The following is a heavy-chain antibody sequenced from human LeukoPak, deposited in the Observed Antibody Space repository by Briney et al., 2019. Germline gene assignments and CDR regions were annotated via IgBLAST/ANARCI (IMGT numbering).Heavy chain of an antibody. CDR2: INHSGST. CDR1: GGSFSGYY. V-gene: IGHV4-34*01. CDR3: ARKGHIAAAGTVWFDP. D-gene: IGHD6-13*01. J-gene: IGHJ5*02. Sequence: SETPSLTCAVYGGSFSGYYWSWIRQPPGKGLEWIGEINHSGSTNYNPSLKSRVTISVDTSKNQFSLKLSSVTAADTAVYYCARKGHIAAAGTVWFDPWGQGTLVTVSS.